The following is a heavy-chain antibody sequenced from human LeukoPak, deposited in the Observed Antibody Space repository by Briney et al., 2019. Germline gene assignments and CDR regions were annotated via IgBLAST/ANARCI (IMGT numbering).Heavy chain of an antibody. J-gene: IGHJ4*02. V-gene: IGHV3-9*03. Sequence: GRSLRLSCAASGFTFDDYAMHWVRHAPGKGLEWVSGISWNSGAIVYADSVKGRFTISRDNAKNSLYLQMNSLRAEDMALYYCAKAPGGRSGDYFDYWGQGTLVTVSS. CDR3: AKAPGGRSGDYFDY. CDR1: GFTFDDYA. D-gene: IGHD1-26*01. CDR2: ISWNSGAI.